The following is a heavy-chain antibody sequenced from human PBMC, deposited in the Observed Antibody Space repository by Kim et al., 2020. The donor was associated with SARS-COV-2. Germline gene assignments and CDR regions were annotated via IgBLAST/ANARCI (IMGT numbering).Heavy chain of an antibody. CDR2: ISAYNGNT. CDR1: GYTFTSYG. Sequence: ASVKVSCKASGYTFTSYGISWVRQAPGQGLEWMGWISAYNGNTNYAQKLQGRITMTTDTSTRTAYMELRSLRSDDTAVYYCARVPRESWQIAVAGLAGYFGYWGQAALVTVSS. J-gene: IGHJ4*02. CDR3: ARVPRESWQIAVAGLAGYFGY. V-gene: IGHV1-18*01. D-gene: IGHD6-19*01.